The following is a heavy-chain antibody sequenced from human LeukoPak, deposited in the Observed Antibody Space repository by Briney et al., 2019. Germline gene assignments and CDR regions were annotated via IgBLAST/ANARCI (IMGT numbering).Heavy chain of an antibody. Sequence: PGGSLRLSCAASGFTLSSYSTNWVRQAQGKGLEWVSYITGSSSTISYADSVKGRFTISRDNARNSLYLQMNSLRAEDTAVYYCATDRHWAFDYWGQGTLVTVSS. J-gene: IGHJ4*02. CDR2: ITGSSSTI. V-gene: IGHV3-48*01. CDR1: GFTLSSYS. D-gene: IGHD3-16*01. CDR3: ATDRHWAFDY.